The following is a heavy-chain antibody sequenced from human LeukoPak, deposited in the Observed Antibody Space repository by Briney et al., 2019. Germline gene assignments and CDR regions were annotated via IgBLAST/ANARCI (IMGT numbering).Heavy chain of an antibody. Sequence: PGGSLRLSCAASGFTFSSYSMNWVRQAPGKGLEWVSYISSSSSTIHYADSVKGRFTISRDNAKNSLCMQMNSLRAEDTAVYYCATTTDYYYYYMDVWGKGTTVTVSS. V-gene: IGHV3-48*01. D-gene: IGHD1-1*01. CDR1: GFTFSSYS. J-gene: IGHJ6*03. CDR3: ATTTDYYYYYMDV. CDR2: ISSSSSTI.